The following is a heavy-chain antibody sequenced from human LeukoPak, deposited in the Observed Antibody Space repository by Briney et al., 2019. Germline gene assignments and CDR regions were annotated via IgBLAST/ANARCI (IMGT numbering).Heavy chain of an antibody. J-gene: IGHJ6*03. D-gene: IGHD6-13*01. CDR1: GFTFSSYE. Sequence: PGGSLRLSCAASGFTFSSYEMNWVRQAPGKGLEWVSYISSSGSTIYYADSVKGRFTISRDNAKNSLYLQMNSLRAEDTAVYYCARGGIAAAEYYYYYMDVWGKGTTVTISS. V-gene: IGHV3-48*03. CDR2: ISSSGSTI. CDR3: ARGGIAAAEYYYYYMDV.